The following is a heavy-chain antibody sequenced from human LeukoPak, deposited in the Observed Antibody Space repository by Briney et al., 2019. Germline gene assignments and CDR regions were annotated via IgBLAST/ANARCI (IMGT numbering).Heavy chain of an antibody. CDR2: INTNTGNP. D-gene: IGHD6-13*01. Sequence: ASVKVSCKASGYTFTSYAMNWVRQAPGQGLEWMGWINTNTGNPTYAQGFTGRFVFSLDTSVSTAYLQISSLKAEDTAVYYCAIIAAAGTLNYFDYWGQGTLVTVSS. CDR1: GYTFTSYA. J-gene: IGHJ4*02. V-gene: IGHV7-4-1*02. CDR3: AIIAAAGTLNYFDY.